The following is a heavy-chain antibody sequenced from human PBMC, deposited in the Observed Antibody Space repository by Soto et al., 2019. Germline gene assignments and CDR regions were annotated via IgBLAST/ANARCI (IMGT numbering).Heavy chain of an antibody. CDR2: IYYSGNT. J-gene: IGHJ2*01. CDR1: GGSISSRDFY. CDR3: ARARGKSYTSSPNWYFDL. Sequence: QVQLQESGPGLVKPSQSLSLTCTVSGGSISSRDFYWNWIRQHPGKGLEWIGYIYYSGNTYYNPSLESRVTISAVTSKNQFSLDLSSVTAADTAVYYCARARGKSYTSSPNWYFDLWGRGTLVTVSS. D-gene: IGHD6-6*01. V-gene: IGHV4-31*03.